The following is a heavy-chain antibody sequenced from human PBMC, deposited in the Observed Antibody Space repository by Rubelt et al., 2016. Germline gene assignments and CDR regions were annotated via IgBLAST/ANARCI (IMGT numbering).Heavy chain of an antibody. J-gene: IGHJ4*02. CDR1: GFTFSTYA. V-gene: IGHV3-23*04. CDR2: VSGDGDSSIT. CDR3: AKGSGRHDY. Sequence: VQLVESGGGLVQPGGSLRLSCAASGFTFSTYAMSWVRQAPGKGLEWVSCVSGDGDSSITFYADSVKGRFTSSRDNSKNTLHMQMNSLRAEDTAVYYCAKGSGRHDYWGQGTLVTVSS. D-gene: IGHD1-26*01.